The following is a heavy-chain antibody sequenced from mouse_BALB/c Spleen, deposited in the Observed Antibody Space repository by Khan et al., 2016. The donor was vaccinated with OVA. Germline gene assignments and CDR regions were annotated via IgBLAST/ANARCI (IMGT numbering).Heavy chain of an antibody. Sequence: QVQLKQSGPGLVAPSQSLYITCTISGFSLTNYGVHWVSQPPGKGLEWLVVIWSDGSTTYNSDLKSRQTISTDNSKSQGILKMNSLQTDDTAMYFCARQPYEHYNIMDYWGQGASVTVSS. J-gene: IGHJ4*01. CDR1: GFSLTNYG. V-gene: IGHV2-6-1*01. CDR3: ARQPYEHYNIMDY. D-gene: IGHD1-1*01. CDR2: IWSDGST.